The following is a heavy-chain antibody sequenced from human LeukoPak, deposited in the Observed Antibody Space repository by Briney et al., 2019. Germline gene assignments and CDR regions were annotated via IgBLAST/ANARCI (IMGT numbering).Heavy chain of an antibody. Sequence: SETLSLTCTVSGGSISSSSYYWGWIRQPQGKGLEWIGSIYYTGSTYYKPSLKSRVTISVDTSKNQFSLKLSSVTAADTAIYYCAKQGRRMGYDFWSGYRHFDYWGQGTLVTVSS. V-gene: IGHV4-39*01. CDR3: AKQGRRMGYDFWSGYRHFDY. CDR1: GGSISSSSYY. D-gene: IGHD3-3*01. J-gene: IGHJ4*02. CDR2: IYYTGST.